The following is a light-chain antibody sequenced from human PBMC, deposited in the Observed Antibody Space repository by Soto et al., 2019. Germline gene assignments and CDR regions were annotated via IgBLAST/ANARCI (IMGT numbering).Light chain of an antibody. Sequence: ELVLTQSPGTLSLSPGERATLSCRASQSVSSSYLAWYQQKHGQAPRLLIYGASNRATGIPDRFSGSGSGTDFTLTISRLEPEDFAVYFCQQYGRSPPFTFGQGTKVDIK. V-gene: IGKV3-20*01. CDR2: GAS. CDR1: QSVSSSY. CDR3: QQYGRSPPFT. J-gene: IGKJ2*01.